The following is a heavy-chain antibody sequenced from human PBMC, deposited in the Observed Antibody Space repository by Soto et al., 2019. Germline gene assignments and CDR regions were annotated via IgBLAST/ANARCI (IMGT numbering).Heavy chain of an antibody. V-gene: IGHV3-23*01. J-gene: IGHJ4*02. CDR1: GFTFSSYA. D-gene: IGHD3-3*01. CDR2: ISGSGGST. Sequence: GGSLRLSCAASGFTFSSYAMSWVRQAPGKGLEWVSAISGSGGSTYYADSVKGRFTISRDNSKNTLYLQMNSLRAEDTAVYYCAKEDYDFWSGYYRPDRIGGSELGDWGQGTLVTVSS. CDR3: AKEDYDFWSGYYRPDRIGGSELGD.